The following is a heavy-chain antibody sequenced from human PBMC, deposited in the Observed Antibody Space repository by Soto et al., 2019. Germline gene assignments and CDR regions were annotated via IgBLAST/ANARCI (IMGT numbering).Heavy chain of an antibody. Sequence: LRLSCAASGFTFNNAWMSWVRQAPGKGPEWVGHIRGKTDGGTTDCAAPVKGRFTISRDDSKDTLYLQVNSLKTEDTAVYYCTKITFSSGWYLDRWGQGTLVTVSS. CDR1: GFTFNNAW. CDR2: IRGKTDGGTT. CDR3: TKITFSSGWYLDR. D-gene: IGHD6-19*01. J-gene: IGHJ4*02. V-gene: IGHV3-15*01.